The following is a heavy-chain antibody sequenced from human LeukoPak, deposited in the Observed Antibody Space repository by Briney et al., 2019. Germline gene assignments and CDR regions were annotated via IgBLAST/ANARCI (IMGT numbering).Heavy chain of an antibody. J-gene: IGHJ4*02. V-gene: IGHV3-23*01. Sequence: GGSLGLSCATSGFTFSTYVMSWVRQAPGKGLEWVSGISGSGDNTYYADSVKGRFTISRDNSKNTLYLQMNSLRAEDTAVYYCAKGSGYDTDFDYWGQGTLVTVSS. CDR1: GFTFSTYV. CDR2: ISGSGDNT. CDR3: AKGSGYDTDFDY. D-gene: IGHD3-9*01.